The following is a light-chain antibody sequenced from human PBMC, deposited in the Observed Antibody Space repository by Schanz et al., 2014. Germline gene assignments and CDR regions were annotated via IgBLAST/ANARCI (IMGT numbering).Light chain of an antibody. V-gene: IGKV4-1*01. CDR1: QSVLHTSKNKNY. J-gene: IGKJ4*01. CDR2: WAS. CDR3: QQYYGYPLT. Sequence: DIVLTQSPDSLAVSLGERATINCKSSQSVLHTSKNKNYVAWYQQKPGQPPKLLIYWASTRQSGVPDRFTGGGSGTDFSLTISSLQAEDVAVYYCQQYYGYPLTFGGGTKVEIK.